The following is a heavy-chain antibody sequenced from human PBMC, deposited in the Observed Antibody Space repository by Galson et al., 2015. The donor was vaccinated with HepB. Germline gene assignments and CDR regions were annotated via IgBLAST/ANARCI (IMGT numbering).Heavy chain of an antibody. CDR1: GFTFRSYG. CDR2: ISYDASNK. J-gene: IGHJ3*02. Sequence: SLRLSCAASGFTFRSYGIHWVRQAPGKGLEWVAVISYDASNKYYADSVKGRFTISRDNSKNTLYLQMNSLRTEDTAVYYCAKELQLWFEFEPGAFDIWGQGTMVTVSS. D-gene: IGHD5-18*01. CDR3: AKELQLWFEFEPGAFDI. V-gene: IGHV3-30*18.